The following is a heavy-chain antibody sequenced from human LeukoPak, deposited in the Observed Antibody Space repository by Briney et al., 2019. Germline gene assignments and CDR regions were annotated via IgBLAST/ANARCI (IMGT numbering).Heavy chain of an antibody. Sequence: SETLSLTCAVYGGAFSGYYWSWIRQPPGKGLEWIGEINHSGSTNYNPSLKSRVTISVDTSKNQFSLKLSSVTAADTAVYYCARGTRGRSSSFHYYYMDVWGKGTTVTVSS. D-gene: IGHD6-6*01. CDR1: GGAFSGYY. J-gene: IGHJ6*03. CDR2: INHSGST. V-gene: IGHV4-34*01. CDR3: ARGTRGRSSSFHYYYMDV.